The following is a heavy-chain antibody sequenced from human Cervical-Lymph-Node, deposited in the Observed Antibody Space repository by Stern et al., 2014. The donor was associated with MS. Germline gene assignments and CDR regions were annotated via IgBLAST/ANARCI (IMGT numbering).Heavy chain of an antibody. Sequence: VQLVESGGGVVQPGRSLRLSCAASRFTFSSYAMHWVRQAPGKGLEWVAFTSYDGGNKYYADSVKGRFTISRDNSKNTLYLQMNSLRAEDTAVYCCASSSGVGFDYWGQGTLVTVSS. CDR1: RFTFSSYA. V-gene: IGHV3-30*04. J-gene: IGHJ4*02. CDR3: ASSSGVGFDY. CDR2: TSYDGGNK. D-gene: IGHD1-26*01.